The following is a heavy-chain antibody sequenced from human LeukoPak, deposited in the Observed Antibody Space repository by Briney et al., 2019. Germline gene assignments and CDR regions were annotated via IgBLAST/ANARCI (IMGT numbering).Heavy chain of an antibody. D-gene: IGHD1-20*01. V-gene: IGHV1-69*13. CDR3: ARNNSVADRGWWFDP. J-gene: IGHJ5*02. CDR1: GGTFSSYA. CDR2: IIPIFGTA. Sequence: SVKVSCKASGGTFSSYAISWVRQAPGQGLEWMGGIIPIFGTANYAQKFQGRVTITADESTSTAYMELSSPRSEDTAVYYCARNNSVADRGWWFDPWGQGTLVTVSS.